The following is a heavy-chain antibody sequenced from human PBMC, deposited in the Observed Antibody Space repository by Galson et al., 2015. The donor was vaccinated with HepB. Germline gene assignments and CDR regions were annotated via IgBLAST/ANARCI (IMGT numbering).Heavy chain of an antibody. CDR3: ATYEFWSGYSGY. J-gene: IGHJ4*02. Sequence: SVKVSCKVSGYTLTELSMHWVRQAPGKGLEWMGGFDPEDGETIYAQKFQGRVTMTADTSTDTAYMELSSLRSEDTAVYYCATYEFWSGYSGYWGQRTLVTVSS. D-gene: IGHD3-3*01. CDR1: GYTLTELS. CDR2: FDPEDGET. V-gene: IGHV1-24*01.